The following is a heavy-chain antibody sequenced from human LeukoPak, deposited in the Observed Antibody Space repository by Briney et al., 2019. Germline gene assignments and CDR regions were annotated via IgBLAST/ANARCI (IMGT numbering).Heavy chain of an antibody. CDR1: GFTFSSYA. Sequence: GGSLRLSCAASGFTFSSYAMHWVRQAPGKGLEWVSSISSSSSYIYYADSVKGRFTISRDNAKNSLYLQMNSLRAEDTAVYYCARDGRVGATSAPGVNWFDPWGQGTLVTVSS. CDR3: ARDGRVGATSAPGVNWFDP. V-gene: IGHV3-21*01. J-gene: IGHJ5*02. D-gene: IGHD1-26*01. CDR2: ISSSSSYI.